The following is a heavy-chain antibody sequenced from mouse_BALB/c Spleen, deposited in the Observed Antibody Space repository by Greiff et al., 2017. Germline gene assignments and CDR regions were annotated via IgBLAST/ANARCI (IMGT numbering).Heavy chain of an antibody. CDR2: INPGSGGT. Sequence: VQLQQSGAELVRPGTSVKVSCKASGYAFTNYLIEWVKQRPGQGLEWIGVINPGSGGTNYNEKFKGKATLTADKSSSTAYMQLSSLTSDDSAVYFCARGDYGSSYAPYWGQGTLVTVSA. J-gene: IGHJ3*01. V-gene: IGHV1-54*01. CDR3: ARGDYGSSYAPY. CDR1: GYAFTNYL. D-gene: IGHD1-1*01.